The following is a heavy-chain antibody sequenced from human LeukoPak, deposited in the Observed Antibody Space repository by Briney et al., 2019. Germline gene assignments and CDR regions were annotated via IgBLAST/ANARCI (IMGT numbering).Heavy chain of an antibody. J-gene: IGHJ4*02. CDR1: GXTFSSYA. V-gene: IGHV3-23*01. CDR3: AKARWGFGESY. D-gene: IGHD3-10*01. CDR2: ISGSGGST. Sequence: SGGSLRXXXXXXGXTFSSYAMSWVXQAPGKGLEWVSAISGSGGSTYYADSVKGRFTISRDNSKNTLYLQMNSLRAEDTAVYYCAKARWGFGESYWGQGTLVTVSS.